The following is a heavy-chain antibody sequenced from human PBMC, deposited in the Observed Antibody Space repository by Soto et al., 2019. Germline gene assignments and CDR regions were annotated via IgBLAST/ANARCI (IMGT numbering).Heavy chain of an antibody. Sequence: QVQLVQSGAEVKKPGASVKVSCKASGYSFINYDISWVRQAPGQGLEWMGWVSAYNGNTNYAQKFQGRVTMTTDTSPSTAYMELRSLRSDDTAVYYCARDFNCTRRCIDVFDIWGQGTMVTVSS. CDR2: VSAYNGNT. CDR3: ARDFNCTRRCIDVFDI. J-gene: IGHJ3*02. CDR1: GYSFINYD. V-gene: IGHV1-18*01. D-gene: IGHD2-8*01.